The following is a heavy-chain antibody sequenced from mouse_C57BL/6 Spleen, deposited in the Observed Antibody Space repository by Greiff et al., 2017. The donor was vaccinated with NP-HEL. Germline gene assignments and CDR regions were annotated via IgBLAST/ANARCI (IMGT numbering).Heavy chain of an antibody. J-gene: IGHJ3*01. V-gene: IGHV1-15*01. CDR3: TRAELGLMFAY. CDR1: GYTFTDYE. CDR2: IDPETGGT. D-gene: IGHD4-1*01. Sequence: VQLQQSGAELVRPGASVTLSCKASGYTFTDYEMHWVKQTPVHGLEWIGAIDPETGGTAYNQKFKGKAILTADKSASTAYMELRSLTSEDSAVYYCTRAELGLMFAYWGQGTLVTVSA.